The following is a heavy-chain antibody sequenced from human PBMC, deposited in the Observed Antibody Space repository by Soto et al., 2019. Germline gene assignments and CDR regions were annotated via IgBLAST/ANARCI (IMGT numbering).Heavy chain of an antibody. J-gene: IGHJ5*02. CDR2: IRSKANSYAT. D-gene: IGHD3-16*01. CDR3: TRHQEGAKQKPQKSLDL. CDR1: GFTFSSYW. Sequence: GGSLRLSCAASGFTFSSYWMSWVRQAPGKGLEWVGRIRSKANSYATAYAASVKGRFTISRDDSKNTAYLQMNSLKTEDTAVYYCTRHQEGAKQKPQKSLDLWGQGTLVTVSS. V-gene: IGHV3-73*01.